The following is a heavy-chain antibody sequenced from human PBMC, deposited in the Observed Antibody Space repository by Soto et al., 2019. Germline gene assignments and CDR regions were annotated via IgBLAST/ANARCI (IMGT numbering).Heavy chain of an antibody. CDR2: IYYSGST. V-gene: IGHV4-59*01. J-gene: IGHJ4*02. D-gene: IGHD3-10*01. Sequence: SETLSLTCTVSGASISSYYWSWIRQPPGKGLEWIGYIYYSGSTNYNPSLKSRVTISVDTSKNQFFLKLSSVTAADTAVYYCGRDSTRGLGFDYWGQGILVTVS. CDR1: GASISSYY. CDR3: GRDSTRGLGFDY.